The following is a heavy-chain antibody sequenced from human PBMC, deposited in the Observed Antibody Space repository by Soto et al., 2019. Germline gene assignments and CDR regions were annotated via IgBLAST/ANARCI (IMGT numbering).Heavy chain of an antibody. D-gene: IGHD1-1*01. V-gene: IGHV1-8*01. CDR1: GYTFSDHD. J-gene: IGHJ4*02. CDR3: ARVGGNWNDDYFDY. Sequence: QVQLVQSGAEVKKPGASVKVSCKASGYTFSDHDINWVRQASGQGPEWLGWMNPNSGDTGYAQNCQDRVTMTRDTYKRTAYMELSSLRSEDTAVYYCARVGGNWNDDYFDYWGQGTLVTVSS. CDR2: MNPNSGDT.